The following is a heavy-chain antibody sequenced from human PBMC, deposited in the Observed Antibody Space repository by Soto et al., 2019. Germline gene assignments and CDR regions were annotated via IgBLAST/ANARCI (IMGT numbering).Heavy chain of an antibody. CDR1: GGSISSYY. CDR3: ARSMGPPEDDFGRGYPSS. CDR2: IYYSGST. J-gene: IGHJ4*02. D-gene: IGHD3-3*01. V-gene: IGHV4-59*08. Sequence: SETLSLTCTVSGGSISSYYWSWIRQPPGKGLEWIGYIYYSGSTNYNPSLKSRVTISVDTSKNQFSLKLSSVTAADTAVYYCARSMGPPEDDFGRGYPSSGGQGPRVTVPS.